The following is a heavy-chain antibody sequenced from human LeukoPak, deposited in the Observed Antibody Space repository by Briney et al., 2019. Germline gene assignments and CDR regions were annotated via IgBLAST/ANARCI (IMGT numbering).Heavy chain of an antibody. D-gene: IGHD5-18*01. V-gene: IGHV1-2*06. CDR2: INPSSGGT. CDR1: GYTLTGYY. CDR3: AREGSLDSYGTETWFDP. Sequence: VASVKVSCKVSGYTLTGYYLHWLRQAPGQGLEWMGRINPSSGGTNYAQKFQGRVTMTRDTSISTAYMELSRLRSDDTAVYYCAREGSLDSYGTETWFDPWGQGTLVTVSS. J-gene: IGHJ5*02.